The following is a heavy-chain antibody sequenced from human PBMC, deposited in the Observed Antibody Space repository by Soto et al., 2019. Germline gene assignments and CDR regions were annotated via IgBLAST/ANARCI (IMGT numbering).Heavy chain of an antibody. CDR3: TRADPTVTLSVFDP. J-gene: IGHJ5*02. D-gene: IGHD4-17*01. CDR1: GFIFSSYA. CDR2: ISYDGSSK. Sequence: QVQLVESGGGVVQPGRSLRLSCAASGFIFSSYAMHWVRQAPGKGLEWVAVISYDGSSKYYADSVKGRFTISRDNSKNTLYLQMNSLSVEDTAVYYCTRADPTVTLSVFDPWGQGTLVTVSS. V-gene: IGHV3-30-3*01.